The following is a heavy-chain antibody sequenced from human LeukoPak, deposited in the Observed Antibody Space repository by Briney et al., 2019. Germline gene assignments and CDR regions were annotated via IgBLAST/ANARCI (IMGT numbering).Heavy chain of an antibody. Sequence: ETLSLTCTVSGGSISSSSAYWGWIRQPPGKGLEWVSAISGSGGIIYYADSVKGRFTISRDNSKNMLFLQMNSLSADDTAVYCCAKAAIAESSNWYGIDYWGQGTLVTVSS. CDR1: GGSISSSSA. J-gene: IGHJ4*02. CDR2: ISGSGGII. D-gene: IGHD6-13*01. V-gene: IGHV3-23*01. CDR3: AKAAIAESSNWYGIDY.